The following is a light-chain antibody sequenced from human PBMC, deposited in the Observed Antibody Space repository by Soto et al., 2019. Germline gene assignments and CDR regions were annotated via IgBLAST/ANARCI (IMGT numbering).Light chain of an antibody. CDR2: KAT. J-gene: IGKJ1*01. V-gene: IGKV1-5*03. CDR3: HQYNSYSGT. CDR1: QSISSW. Sequence: IHTLQTPTTLSASIGDRVTITCRASQSISSWLAWYQQKPGKAPKLLIYKATTLESGVPSRFSGSGYGTEFTLTISSLQPDDFATYYCHQYNSYSGTFGQGTKVDIK.